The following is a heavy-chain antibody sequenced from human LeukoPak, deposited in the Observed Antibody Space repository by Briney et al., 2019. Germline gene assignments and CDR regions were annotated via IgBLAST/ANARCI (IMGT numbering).Heavy chain of an antibody. CDR3: ARASSGPYGFDY. CDR2: IYHSGST. V-gene: IGHV4-4*02. D-gene: IGHD3-22*01. CDR1: GGSISSSNW. J-gene: IGHJ4*02. Sequence: PSETLSLTCAVSGGSISSSNWWSWVRQPPGEGLEWIGEIYHSGSTNYNPSLKSRVTISVDKSKNQFSLKLSSVTAADTAVYYCARASSGPYGFDYWGQGTLVTVSS.